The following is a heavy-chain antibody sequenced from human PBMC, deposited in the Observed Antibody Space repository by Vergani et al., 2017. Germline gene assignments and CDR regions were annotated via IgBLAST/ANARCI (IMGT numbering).Heavy chain of an antibody. CDR2: INPSGGST. CDR3: AKDRASRVGATYFDY. V-gene: IGHV1-46*01. J-gene: IGHJ4*02. D-gene: IGHD1-26*01. CDR1: GYTFTSYY. Sequence: QVQLVQSGAEVKKPGASVKVSCKASGYTFTSYYMHWVRQAPGQGLEWMGIINPSGGSTSYAQKYQGRVTMTRDTSTSTVYMELSSLRSEDTAVYYCAKDRASRVGATYFDYWSQGTLVTVSS.